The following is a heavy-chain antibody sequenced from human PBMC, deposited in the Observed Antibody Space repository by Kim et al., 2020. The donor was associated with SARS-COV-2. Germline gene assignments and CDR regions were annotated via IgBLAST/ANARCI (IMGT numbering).Heavy chain of an antibody. V-gene: IGHV4-39*02. Sequence: SETLSLTCTVSGGSISSSSYYWGWIRQPPGKGLEWIGSIYYSGSTYYNPSLKSRVTISVDTSKNQFSLKLSSVTAADTAVYYCAREGAGYSGYLLAFDYWGQGTLVTVSS. CDR1: GGSISSSSYY. CDR2: IYYSGST. J-gene: IGHJ4*02. D-gene: IGHD5-12*01. CDR3: AREGAGYSGYLLAFDY.